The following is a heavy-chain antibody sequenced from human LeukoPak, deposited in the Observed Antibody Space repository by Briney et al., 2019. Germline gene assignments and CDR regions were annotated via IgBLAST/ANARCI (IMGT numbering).Heavy chain of an antibody. V-gene: IGHV3-7*01. CDR1: GFTFSNYW. CDR3: GRDPSRGYTYGLADF. J-gene: IGHJ4*02. CDR2: IKRDGSER. Sequence: GGSLRLSCAASGFTFSNYWMTWVRQAPGKGLEWVAHIKRDGSERYYVDSVKGRFTISRDDTKDSLYLQMNSLRAEDTAVYYWGRDPSRGYTYGLADFWGQGALVTVSS. D-gene: IGHD5-18*01.